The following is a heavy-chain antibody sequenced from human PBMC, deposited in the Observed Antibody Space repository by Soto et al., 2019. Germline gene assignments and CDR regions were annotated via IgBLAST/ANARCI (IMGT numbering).Heavy chain of an antibody. Sequence: QVQLVQSGAEVKKPGASVKVSCKASGDTFTDYYIHWVRQAPGQGLEWMGTVNPSGGHTTYAQHFLGRMTMTRDTSTSTLYMELTSLTSEDXAXXXXXXXXXXXXXXXXXDYWGQGTLVTVSS. J-gene: IGHJ4*02. CDR1: GDTFTDYY. CDR3: XXXXXXXXXXXXXDY. V-gene: IGHV1-46*01. CDR2: VNPSGGHT.